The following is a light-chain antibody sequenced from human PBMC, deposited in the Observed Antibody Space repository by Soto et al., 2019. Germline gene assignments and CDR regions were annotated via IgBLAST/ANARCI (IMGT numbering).Light chain of an antibody. V-gene: IGLV2-8*01. J-gene: IGLJ1*01. CDR2: EVS. CDR1: SSDIGTYDY. Sequence: QSALTQPPSASGSPGQSVTISCTGTSSDIGTYDYVSWYQHLPDKAPKLIIYEVSKRPSGVPDRFSGSKSGNTASLTVSGLQAEDEGDYYCCSYGGSSVVFGTGTKVTVL. CDR3: CSYGGSSVV.